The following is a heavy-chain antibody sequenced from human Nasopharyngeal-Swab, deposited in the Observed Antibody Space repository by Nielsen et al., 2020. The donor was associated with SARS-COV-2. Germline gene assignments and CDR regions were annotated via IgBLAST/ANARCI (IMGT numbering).Heavy chain of an antibody. CDR2: ISSSGSTI. D-gene: IGHD3-10*01. Sequence: SLKISCAASGFTFSSYEMNWVRQAPGKGLEWVSYISSSGSTIYYADSVKGRFTISRDNAKNSLYLQMNSLRAEDTAVYYCAKDGGGFGEPFYGMDVWGQGTTVTVSS. J-gene: IGHJ6*02. V-gene: IGHV3-48*03. CDR1: GFTFSSYE. CDR3: AKDGGGFGEPFYGMDV.